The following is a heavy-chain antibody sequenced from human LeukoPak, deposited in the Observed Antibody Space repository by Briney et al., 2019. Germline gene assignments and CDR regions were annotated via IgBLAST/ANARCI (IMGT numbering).Heavy chain of an antibody. Sequence: ASVKVSCKASGYIFTGYYMHWVRQAPGQGLEWMGWINPNSGGTNYAQKFQGRVTMTRDTSISTAYMELSRLRSDDTAVYYCASTPGIATLYYFDYWGQGTLVTVSS. J-gene: IGHJ4*02. CDR3: ASTPGIATLYYFDY. CDR1: GYIFTGYY. D-gene: IGHD6-13*01. CDR2: INPNSGGT. V-gene: IGHV1-2*02.